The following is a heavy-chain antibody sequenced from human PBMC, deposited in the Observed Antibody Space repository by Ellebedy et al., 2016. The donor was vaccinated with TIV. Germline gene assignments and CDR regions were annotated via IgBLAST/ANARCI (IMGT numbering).Heavy chain of an antibody. J-gene: IGHJ4*02. CDR1: GASISSGGYY. D-gene: IGHD6-19*01. Sequence: SETLSLTCTVSGASISSGGYYWGWIRQPPGKGLEWIGSIYYGESAAYNPSLRSRVTVSVDMSKNQFSLRLDSVTAADTAVYYCVTHARSGAVVPWSDCWGQGSLVTVSS. V-gene: IGHV4-39*01. CDR3: VTHARSGAVVPWSDC. CDR2: IYYGESA.